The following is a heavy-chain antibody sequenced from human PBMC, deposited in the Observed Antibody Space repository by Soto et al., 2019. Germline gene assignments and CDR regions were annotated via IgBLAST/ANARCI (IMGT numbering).Heavy chain of an antibody. Sequence: GGSLRLSCGASGFTFRSYWMHWVRQAPGKALVWVSRINPDGSSTYYADSVKGRFTISSDTSKNTLYLQMNSLRVEDTAVYYCARGPDFIHSYLEYWGQGTQVTVSS. CDR2: INPDGSST. CDR1: GFTFRSYW. D-gene: IGHD3-3*01. CDR3: ARGPDFIHSYLEY. J-gene: IGHJ4*02. V-gene: IGHV3-74*01.